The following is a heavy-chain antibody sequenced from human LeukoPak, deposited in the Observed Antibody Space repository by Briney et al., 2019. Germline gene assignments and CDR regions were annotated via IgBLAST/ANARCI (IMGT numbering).Heavy chain of an antibody. D-gene: IGHD3-22*01. CDR2: IYSGGDT. J-gene: IGHJ4*02. CDR1: GFTVSSNY. Sequence: GGSLRLSCAASGFTVSSNYMSWVRQAPGKGLEWVSVIYSGGDTYYADSVKGRFTISRDDSKNTLYLQITSLRAEDTAVYYCAKNSTGVWASSGYYLNWGQGTLVTVSS. CDR3: AKNSTGVWASSGYYLN. V-gene: IGHV3-53*01.